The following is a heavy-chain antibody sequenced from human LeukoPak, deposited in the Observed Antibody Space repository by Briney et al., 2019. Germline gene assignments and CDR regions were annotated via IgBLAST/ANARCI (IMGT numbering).Heavy chain of an antibody. CDR3: ARVVSGYDSVGY. V-gene: IGHV1-69*04. Sequence: ASVKVSCKVSGGTFSSYAISWVRQAPGQGLEWMGRIIPILGIANYAQKFQGRVTITADKSTSTAYMELSSLRSEDTAVYYCARVVSGYDSVGYWGQGTLVTVSS. D-gene: IGHD3-22*01. CDR2: IIPILGIA. J-gene: IGHJ4*02. CDR1: GGTFSSYA.